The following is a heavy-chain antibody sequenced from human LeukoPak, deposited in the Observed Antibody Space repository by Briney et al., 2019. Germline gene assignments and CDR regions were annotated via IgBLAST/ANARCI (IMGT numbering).Heavy chain of an antibody. CDR3: AKDKGWGYSTYDFYGMDV. CDR2: IKQDGSEK. Sequence: PGGSLRLSCAASGFTFSSYAMSWVRQAPGKGLEWVSNIKQDGSEKYYVDSVKGRFTISRDNSKNTLYLQMNSLRAEDTAVYYCAKDKGWGYSTYDFYGMDVWGQGTTVTVSS. D-gene: IGHD1-26*01. J-gene: IGHJ6*02. V-gene: IGHV3-7*03. CDR1: GFTFSSYA.